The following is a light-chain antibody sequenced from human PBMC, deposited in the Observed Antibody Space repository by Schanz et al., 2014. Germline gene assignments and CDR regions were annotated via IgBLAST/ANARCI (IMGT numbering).Light chain of an antibody. V-gene: IGKV3-20*01. J-gene: IGKJ2*01. CDR3: QLFRGSSYT. CDR2: AAS. CDR1: QTVSSSY. Sequence: EVVLTQSPGTLSLSPGERATLSCRASQTVSSSYLAWYQQRPGQAPRLLIYAASSRATGIPDRFTGSGSGTDFTLTINTLEPEDFAVFYCQLFRGSSYTFGHGTTLEIK.